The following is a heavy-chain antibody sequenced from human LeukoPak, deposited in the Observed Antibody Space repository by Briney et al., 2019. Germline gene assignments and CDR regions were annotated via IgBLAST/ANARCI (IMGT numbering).Heavy chain of an antibody. D-gene: IGHD2-8*02. CDR3: AKGRGYWGYDAFDI. CDR1: GFTLSNAW. CDR2: IKSKIDGGTT. Sequence: GGSLRLSCAASGFTLSNAWMSWVRQAPGKGLEWVGRIKSKIDGGTTDYADSVKGRFTISRDNSKNTLYLQMHSLRAEDTAVYYCAKGRGYWGYDAFDIWGQGTMVTVSS. J-gene: IGHJ3*02. V-gene: IGHV3-15*01.